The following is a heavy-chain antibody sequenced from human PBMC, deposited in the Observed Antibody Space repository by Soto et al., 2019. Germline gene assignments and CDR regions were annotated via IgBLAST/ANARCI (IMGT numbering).Heavy chain of an antibody. D-gene: IGHD3-10*01. CDR3: ARFRGSYGMDV. CDR2: IIPILGIP. J-gene: IGHJ6*02. CDR1: GGTFSSYT. V-gene: IGHV1-69*02. Sequence: QVQLVQSGAEVKKPGSSVKVSCKASGGTFSSYTISWVRQAPGQGLEWMGRIIPILGIPNSAQKFQGRVTITADKSTSTAYMELRSLRSEDTAVYYCARFRGSYGMDVWGQGTTVTVSS.